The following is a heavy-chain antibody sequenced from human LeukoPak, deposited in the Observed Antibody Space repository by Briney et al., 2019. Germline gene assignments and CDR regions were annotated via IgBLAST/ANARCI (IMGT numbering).Heavy chain of an antibody. Sequence: MTSETLSLTCTVSRGSIRNYYWSWIRQPPGKALEWIGYIYYSGSTNYNPSLKSRVSISVDTSKNQFSLKLTSVTPADTAVYYCASTISGYVWGQGTLVTVSS. V-gene: IGHV4-59*01. CDR1: RGSIRNYY. CDR3: ASTISGYV. CDR2: IYYSGST. D-gene: IGHD5-12*01. J-gene: IGHJ4*02.